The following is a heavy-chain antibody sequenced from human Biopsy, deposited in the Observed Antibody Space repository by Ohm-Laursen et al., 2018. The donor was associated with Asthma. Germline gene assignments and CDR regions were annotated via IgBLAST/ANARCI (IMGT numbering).Heavy chain of an antibody. CDR1: GYTFTSHG. Sequence: SVTLSCKASGYTFTSHGISWARQAPGQGLEWIGWSSAYNGNTNYAQKLQGRVTMTTDTSTSTAYMELRSLRSDDTAVYYCARDGPVGAPSGYWGQGTLVTVSS. V-gene: IGHV1-18*04. J-gene: IGHJ4*02. CDR2: SSAYNGNT. D-gene: IGHD1-26*01. CDR3: ARDGPVGAPSGY.